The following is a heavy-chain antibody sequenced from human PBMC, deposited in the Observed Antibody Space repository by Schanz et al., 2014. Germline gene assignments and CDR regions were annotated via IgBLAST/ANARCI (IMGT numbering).Heavy chain of an antibody. CDR3: ARENLNWEAFDI. CDR1: GITFSDYA. CDR2: ISSDGSST. V-gene: IGHV3-23*01. Sequence: EVQLLESGGALEQPGGSLRLSCAASGITFSDYAMSWVRQAPGKGLEWVSRISSDGSSTTNADSVKGRFTISRDNAKNSLYLEMTSLRGEDTAVYYCARENLNWEAFDIWGQGTVVTVSS. D-gene: IGHD7-27*01. J-gene: IGHJ3*02.